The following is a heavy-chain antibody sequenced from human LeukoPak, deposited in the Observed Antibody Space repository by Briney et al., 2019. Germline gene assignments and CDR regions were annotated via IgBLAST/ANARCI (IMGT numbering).Heavy chain of an antibody. D-gene: IGHD3-9*01. V-gene: IGHV3-21*01. CDR2: ISSSSSYI. Sequence: PGGSLRLSCAASGFTFSSYSMNWVRQAPGKGLEWVSSISSSSSYIYYADSVKGRFTISRDNAKNSLYLQMNSLRAEDTAVYYCVRAVEPYYDILTGYMTYFDYWGQGTLVTVSS. J-gene: IGHJ4*02. CDR3: VRAVEPYYDILTGYMTYFDY. CDR1: GFTFSSYS.